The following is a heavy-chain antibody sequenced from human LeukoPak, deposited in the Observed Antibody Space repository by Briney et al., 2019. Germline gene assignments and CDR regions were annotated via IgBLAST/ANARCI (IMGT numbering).Heavy chain of an antibody. D-gene: IGHD2-2*01. CDR1: GGSISSSSYY. CDR2: IYYSGST. CDR3: ARRRCSSTSCLGFDY. J-gene: IGHJ4*02. Sequence: SETLSLTCTVSGGSISSSSYYWGWIRQPPGKGLEWIGSIYYSGSTYYNPSLKSRVTISVDTSKNQFSLKLSSVTAADTAVYYCARRRCSSTSCLGFDYWGQGTLVTVSS. V-gene: IGHV4-39*01.